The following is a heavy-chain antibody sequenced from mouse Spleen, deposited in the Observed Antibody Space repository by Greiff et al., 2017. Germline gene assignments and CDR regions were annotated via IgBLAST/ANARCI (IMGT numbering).Heavy chain of an antibody. V-gene: IGHV1-18*01. Sequence: EVQLQQSGPELVKPGASVKIPCKASGYTFTDYNMAWVKQSHGQSLEWIGDINPNNGGTIYNQKFKGKATLTVDKSSSTAYMELRSLTSEDTAVYYCARLLYYSINYYAMDYWGQGTSVTVSS. CDR3: ARLLYYSINYYAMDY. J-gene: IGHJ4*01. CDR1: GYTFTDYN. D-gene: IGHD2-5*01. CDR2: INPNNGGT.